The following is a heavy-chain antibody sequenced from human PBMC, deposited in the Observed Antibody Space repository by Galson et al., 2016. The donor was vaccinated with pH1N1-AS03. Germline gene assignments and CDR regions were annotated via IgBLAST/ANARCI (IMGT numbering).Heavy chain of an antibody. Sequence: SVKVSCKASGGTFGNYAISWMRQAPGQGLEWMGGIHPIFGTPSYAQKFQGRLTVTADDSTSAAYMDLSSLTSEDTAIYYCARDRHYDSSGRYFYESEHWGQGTLVIVSS. J-gene: IGHJ4*02. CDR2: IHPIFGTP. CDR1: GGTFGNYA. V-gene: IGHV1-69*13. D-gene: IGHD3-22*01. CDR3: ARDRHYDSSGRYFYESEH.